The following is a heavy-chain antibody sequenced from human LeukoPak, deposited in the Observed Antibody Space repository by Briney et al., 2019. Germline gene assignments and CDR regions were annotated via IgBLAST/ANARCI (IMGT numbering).Heavy chain of an antibody. J-gene: IGHJ2*01. CDR3: ARGAEGYNWNEGSYWYFDL. CDR2: TYYRSKWYN. Sequence: SQTLSLTCAISGDSVSSNSAAWNWIRQSPSRGLEWLGRTYYRSKWYNDYAVSVKSRITINPDTSKNQFSLQLNSVTPEDTAVYYCARGAEGYNWNEGSYWYFDLWGRGTLVTVSS. CDR1: GDSVSSNSAA. V-gene: IGHV6-1*01. D-gene: IGHD1-20*01.